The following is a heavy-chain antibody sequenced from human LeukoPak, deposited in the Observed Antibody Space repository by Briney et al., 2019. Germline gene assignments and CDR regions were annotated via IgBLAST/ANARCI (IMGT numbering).Heavy chain of an antibody. D-gene: IGHD2-2*01. CDR1: GFTFSSYG. J-gene: IGHJ6*02. CDR2: IWYDGSNK. V-gene: IGHV3-33*01. CDR3: ARGSSTSCSPTRCDYYYYGMDV. Sequence: TGGSLRLSCAASGFTFSSYGMHWVRQAPGKGLEWVAVIWYDGSNKYYADSVKGRFTISRDNSKNTLYLQMNSLRAEDTAVYYCARGSSTSCSPTRCDYYYYGMDVWGQGTTVTVSS.